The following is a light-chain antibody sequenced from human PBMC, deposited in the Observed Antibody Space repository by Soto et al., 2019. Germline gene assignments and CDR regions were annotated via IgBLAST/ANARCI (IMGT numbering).Light chain of an antibody. V-gene: IGKV1-9*01. Sequence: IQLTQSPSSLSASFGDRVTITCRASQGIGRYLAWYQQKPGKAPKLLIYSASTLQSGVPSGFTGSGSGKDFTLTISSLQPEDFATYYCQELNSYPITVGQGTRLEIK. CDR3: QELNSYPIT. CDR2: SAS. J-gene: IGKJ5*01. CDR1: QGIGRY.